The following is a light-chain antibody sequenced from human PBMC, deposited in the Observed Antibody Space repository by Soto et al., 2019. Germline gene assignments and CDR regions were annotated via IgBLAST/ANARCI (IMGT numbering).Light chain of an antibody. CDR1: QSVSSSF. CDR2: GAS. Sequence: ESVLTQSPGTLSLTRGERATLSCRASQSVSSSFLAWYQLKPGQAPRLLIYGASSRATGIPDRFSGSGSGTDFTLTISRLEPEDFAVYYCQQYDSSPWTFGQGTKVEIK. J-gene: IGKJ1*01. V-gene: IGKV3-20*01. CDR3: QQYDSSPWT.